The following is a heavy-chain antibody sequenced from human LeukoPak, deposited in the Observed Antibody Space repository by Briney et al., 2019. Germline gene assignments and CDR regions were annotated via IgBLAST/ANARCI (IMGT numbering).Heavy chain of an antibody. Sequence: GGSLRLSCAASGFTFSSYAMHWVRQAPGKGLEWVAVISYDGSNKYYADSVKGRFTISRDNSKNTLYLQMDSLRAEDTAVYYCAKARRSGGGNWFDPWGQGTLVTVSS. CDR3: AKARRSGGGNWFDP. V-gene: IGHV3-30-3*01. D-gene: IGHD3-16*01. CDR1: GFTFSSYA. CDR2: ISYDGSNK. J-gene: IGHJ5*02.